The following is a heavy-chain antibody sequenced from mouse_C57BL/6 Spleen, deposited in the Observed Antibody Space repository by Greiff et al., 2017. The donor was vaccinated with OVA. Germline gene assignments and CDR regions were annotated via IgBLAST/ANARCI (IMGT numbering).Heavy chain of an antibody. J-gene: IGHJ4*01. CDR3: AMGVYYPYYYAMDY. CDR1: GFTFSDYG. Sequence: EVQLVESGGGLVKPGGSLKLSCAASGFTFSDYGMHWVRQAPEKGLEWVAYLSSGSSTIYYADTVKGRFPISRDNAKNTLFRQMTCLRSEDTAMYYCAMGVYYPYYYAMDYWGQGTSVTVSS. CDR2: LSSGSSTI. V-gene: IGHV5-17*01. D-gene: IGHD1-1*01.